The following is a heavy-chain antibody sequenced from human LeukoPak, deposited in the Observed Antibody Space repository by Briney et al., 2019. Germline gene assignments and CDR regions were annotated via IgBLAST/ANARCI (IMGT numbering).Heavy chain of an antibody. CDR3: ARGGCSSTSCLDS. CDR1: GFTFSSHW. D-gene: IGHD2-2*01. J-gene: IGHJ4*02. Sequence: PGGSLRLSCAASGFTFSSHWMSWVRQAPGKGLEWVSRILSDGSGPTYADSVKGRFTISRDNAKNTLYLQMNSLRAEDTALYYCARGGCSSTSCLDSWGQGTLVTVSS. V-gene: IGHV3-74*01. CDR2: ILSDGSGP.